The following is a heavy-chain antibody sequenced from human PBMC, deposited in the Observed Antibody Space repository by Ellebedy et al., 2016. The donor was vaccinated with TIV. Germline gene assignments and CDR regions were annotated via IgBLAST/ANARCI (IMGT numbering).Heavy chain of an antibody. J-gene: IGHJ4*02. CDR1: GFTFDDYA. D-gene: IGHD3-16*01. CDR2: IGWNSHTL. CDR3: AKDLTSDYSGGIDS. V-gene: IGHV3-9*01. Sequence: SLKISCAASGFTFDDYAMSWVRQAPGKGLEWVSGIGWNSHTLGYAASVRGRFTISRDNAQSSLYLQMNSLRTEDTAIYYCAKDLTSDYSGGIDSWGQGTLVTVSS.